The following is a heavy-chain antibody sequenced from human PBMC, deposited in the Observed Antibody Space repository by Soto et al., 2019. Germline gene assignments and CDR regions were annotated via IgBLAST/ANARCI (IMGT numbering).Heavy chain of an antibody. CDR3: VKHIGGSGDF. D-gene: IGHD3-10*01. V-gene: IGHV5-10-1*01. J-gene: IGHJ4*02. CDR2: IDPSDSST. CDR1: GFIFTSYW. Sequence: GESLKISCQGSGFIFTSYWISWVRQMPGKGLEWMGRIDPSDSSTNYSPSFQGHVTLSADKSINTAHLQWNSLKASDTAMYYCVKHIGGSGDFWGQGTPVTVSS.